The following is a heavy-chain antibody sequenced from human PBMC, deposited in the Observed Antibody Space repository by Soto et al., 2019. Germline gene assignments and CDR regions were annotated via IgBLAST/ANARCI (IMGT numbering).Heavy chain of an antibody. CDR2: IIPIFGTA. Sequence: SVKVSCKASGGTFSSYAISWVRQAPGQGLEWMGGIIPIFGTANYAQKFQGRVTITADESTSTAYMELSSLRSEDTAVYYCARDQTPYYYGSGSYFFRSHYYGMDVWG. CDR3: ARDQTPYYYGSGSYFFRSHYYGMDV. CDR1: GGTFSSYA. J-gene: IGHJ6*02. D-gene: IGHD3-10*01. V-gene: IGHV1-69*13.